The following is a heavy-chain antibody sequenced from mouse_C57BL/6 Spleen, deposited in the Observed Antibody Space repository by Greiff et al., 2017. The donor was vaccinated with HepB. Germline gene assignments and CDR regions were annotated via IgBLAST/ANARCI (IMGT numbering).Heavy chain of an antibody. V-gene: IGHV1-26*01. CDR3: AREGDYDGYYGDY. Sequence: EVQLQQSGPELVKPGASVKISCKASGYTFTDYYMNWVKQSHGKSLEWIGDINPNNGGTSYNQKFKGKATLTVDKSSSTAYMELRSLTSEDSAVYYCAREGDYDGYYGDYWGQGTTLTVSS. J-gene: IGHJ2*01. D-gene: IGHD2-3*01. CDR1: GYTFTDYY. CDR2: INPNNGGT.